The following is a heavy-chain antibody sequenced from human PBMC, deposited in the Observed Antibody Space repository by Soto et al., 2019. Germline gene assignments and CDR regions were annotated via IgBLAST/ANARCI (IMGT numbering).Heavy chain of an antibody. V-gene: IGHV3-9*01. D-gene: IGHD1-20*01. CDR3: AISYNRDS. CDR2: ISWDGATI. CDR1: GFTFESFA. Sequence: GGSLRLSCAASGFTFESFAIQWVRQAPGRCLEWVTSISWDGATIAYADAVKGRFTISRDNAKKFAFLQMNSLRSDDSAFYYCAISYNRDSWGQGXLVTVYS. J-gene: IGHJ4*02.